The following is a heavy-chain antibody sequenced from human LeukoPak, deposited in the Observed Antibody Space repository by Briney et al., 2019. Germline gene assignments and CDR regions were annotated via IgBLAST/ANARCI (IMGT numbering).Heavy chain of an antibody. Sequence: SETRSLTCAVYGGSFSGYYWSWIRQPPGKGLEWIGEINHSGSTNYNPSLKSRVTISVDTSKNQFSLKLSSVTAADTAVYYCASSSLAAAEYYFDYWGQGTLVTVSS. CDR2: INHSGST. J-gene: IGHJ4*02. D-gene: IGHD6-13*01. V-gene: IGHV4-34*01. CDR1: GGSFSGYY. CDR3: ASSSLAAAEYYFDY.